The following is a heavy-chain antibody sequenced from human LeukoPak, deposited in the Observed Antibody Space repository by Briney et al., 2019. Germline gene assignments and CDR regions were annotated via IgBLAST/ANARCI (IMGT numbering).Heavy chain of an antibody. J-gene: IGHJ4*02. CDR1: GYTFSSYG. V-gene: IGHV1-18*01. CDR2: ISAYNGNT. CDR3: AGAVFAYSSWYHY. Sequence: ASVKLSCTASGYTFSSYGISWVRQAPGQGLEWMGWISAYNGNTNYAQKLQGRVTMTTDTSTSTAYMELRSLRSDDTAVYYCAGAVFAYSSWYHYWGQATLVTVS. D-gene: IGHD6-13*01.